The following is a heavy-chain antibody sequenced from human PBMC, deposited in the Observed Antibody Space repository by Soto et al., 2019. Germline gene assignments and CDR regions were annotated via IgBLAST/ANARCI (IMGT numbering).Heavy chain of an antibody. CDR2: FDPEDGET. CDR3: ATVVQSGYDRSLDFDY. Sequence: ASVKVSCKVSGYTLTELSMHWVRQAPGKGLEWMGGFDPEDGETIYAQKFQGRVTMTEDTSTDTAYMELSSLRSEDTAVYYCATVVQSGYDRSLDFDYWGQGTLVTVSS. D-gene: IGHD5-12*01. CDR1: GYTLTELS. J-gene: IGHJ4*02. V-gene: IGHV1-24*01.